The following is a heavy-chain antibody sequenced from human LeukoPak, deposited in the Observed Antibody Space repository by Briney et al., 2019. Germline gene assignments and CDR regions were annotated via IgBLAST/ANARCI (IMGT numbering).Heavy chain of an antibody. CDR2: INPNSGGT. CDR1: GYTFTGYY. V-gene: IGHV1-2*02. Sequence: GASVKVSCKASGYTFTGYYMHWVRQAPGQGLEWMGWINPNSGGTNYAQKFQGRVTMTRDTSISTAYMELSRLRSDDTAVYYCARGGWVRGVLTRTGLDYWGQGTLVIVSS. J-gene: IGHJ4*02. CDR3: ARGGWVRGVLTRTGLDY. D-gene: IGHD3-10*01.